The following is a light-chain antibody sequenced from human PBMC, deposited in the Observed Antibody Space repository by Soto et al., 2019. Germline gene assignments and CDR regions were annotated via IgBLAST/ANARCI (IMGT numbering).Light chain of an antibody. CDR1: ESVHRN. Sequence: EMVMTQSPATLSVSPGERVTLSCRASESVHRNLAWYQQKPGQGPSLLIYYASTRATGVPDRFTGSGSGTEFTLTISSLQSEDSGVYHCQHYNNWPPTFRPGTKVEIK. J-gene: IGKJ3*01. CDR2: YAS. V-gene: IGKV3-15*01. CDR3: QHYNNWPPT.